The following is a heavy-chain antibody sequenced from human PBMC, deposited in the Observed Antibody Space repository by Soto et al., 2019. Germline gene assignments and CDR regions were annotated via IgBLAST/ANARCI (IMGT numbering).Heavy chain of an antibody. CDR1: GFTFSRYA. D-gene: IGHD3-10*01. V-gene: IGHV3-23*01. Sequence: PGGSLRLSCAACGFTFSRYAMSWVRQAPGKGLEWVSTVTGGGHTTYNADSVNGRFTISRDNSKNTLYLQMNNLRAEDTAIYYCASSSGDLDVYGMDIWGPGTTVTVSS. J-gene: IGHJ6*02. CDR2: VTGGGHTT. CDR3: ASSSGDLDVYGMDI.